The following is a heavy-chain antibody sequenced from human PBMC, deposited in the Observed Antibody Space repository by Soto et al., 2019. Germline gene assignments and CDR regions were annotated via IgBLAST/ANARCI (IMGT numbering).Heavy chain of an antibody. V-gene: IGHV3-30*04. CDR2: ISNDGRGK. CDR1: GLTFTTYA. Sequence: QVQLVESGGGVVQPGRSLRLSCAASGLTFTTYAIHWVRQAPGKGLEWVAVISNDGRGKYYADSVKGRFTISRDNSKNTLDLQMNSLRSDDAAGYYCARDQCFGGGRSCYYFDFWGQGTLVTVSS. CDR3: ARDQCFGGGRSCYYFDF. D-gene: IGHD2-15*01. J-gene: IGHJ4*02.